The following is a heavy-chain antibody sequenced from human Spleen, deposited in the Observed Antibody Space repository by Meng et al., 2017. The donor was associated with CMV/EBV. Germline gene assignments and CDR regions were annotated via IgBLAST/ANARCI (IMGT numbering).Heavy chain of an antibody. Sequence: FSGFAMNWVRQARGKEVEWVAVLSYEGRNEYYADYVKGQVTNSRDNSENAQDQRMNSLRAEDTAVYDSARSGGVSEISPPKGSLRDWGQGTMVTVSS. V-gene: IGHV3-30*04. CDR1: FSGFA. J-gene: IGHJ3*01. CDR2: LSYEGRNE. D-gene: IGHD1-26*01. CDR3: ARSGGVSEISPPKGSLRD.